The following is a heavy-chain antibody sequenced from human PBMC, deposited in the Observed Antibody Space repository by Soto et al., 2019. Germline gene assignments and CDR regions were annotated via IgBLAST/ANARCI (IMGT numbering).Heavy chain of an antibody. CDR2: ISPSGTTT. Sequence: GASVKVSCKASGDTFNSYYMHWVRQAPGQGLEWMGKISPSGTTTSYAQKFQGRVTMTRDTSTTTVYMELSSLRSDDTAIYYCARPPTGAFDYWGQGTLVTVSS. J-gene: IGHJ4*02. V-gene: IGHV1-46*02. D-gene: IGHD4-17*01. CDR3: ARPPTGAFDY. CDR1: GDTFNSYY.